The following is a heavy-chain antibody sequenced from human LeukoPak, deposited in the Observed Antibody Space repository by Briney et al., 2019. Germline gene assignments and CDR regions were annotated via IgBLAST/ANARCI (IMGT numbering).Heavy chain of an antibody. V-gene: IGHV1-8*03. CDR2: MNPNSGNT. CDR3: ARDANSRDDYYYYMDV. D-gene: IGHD6-13*01. CDR1: GYTFTSYD. J-gene: IGHJ6*03. Sequence: ASVKVSCKASGYTFTSYDINWVRQATGQGLEWMGWMNPNSGNTGYAQKFQGRVTITRNTSISTAYMELSSLRSEDTAVYYCARDANSRDDYYYYMDVWGKGTTVTVSS.